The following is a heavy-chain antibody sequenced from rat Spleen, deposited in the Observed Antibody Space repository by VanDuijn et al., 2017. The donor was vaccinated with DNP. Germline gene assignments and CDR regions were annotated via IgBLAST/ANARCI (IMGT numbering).Heavy chain of an antibody. CDR1: GFTINNYW. D-gene: IGHD1-4*01. CDR3: ARGYNYDY. Sequence: EVQLVESGGDIVQAGGSLKLSCVASGFTINNYWLTWVRQVPGKGLEWVASITSSGGSTYYPDSVKGRFTISRDNAKNTLYLQMNSLRSEDTATYYCARGYNYDYWGQGVMVTVSS. V-gene: IGHV5-31*01. J-gene: IGHJ2*01. CDR2: ITSSGGST.